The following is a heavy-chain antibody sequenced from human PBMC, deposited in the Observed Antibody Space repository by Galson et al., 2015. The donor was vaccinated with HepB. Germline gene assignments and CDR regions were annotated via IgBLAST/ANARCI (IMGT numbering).Heavy chain of an antibody. D-gene: IGHD4-23*01. J-gene: IGHJ3*02. CDR2: IYYSGST. CDR3: ASVEDYGGNSGDAFDI. Sequence: LTCTVSGGSISSGDYYWSWIRQPPGKGLEWIGYIYYSGSTYYNPSLKSRVTISVDTSKNQFSLKLSSVTAADTAVYYCASVEDYGGNSGDAFDIWGQGTMVTVSS. CDR1: GGSISSGDYY. V-gene: IGHV4-30-4*01.